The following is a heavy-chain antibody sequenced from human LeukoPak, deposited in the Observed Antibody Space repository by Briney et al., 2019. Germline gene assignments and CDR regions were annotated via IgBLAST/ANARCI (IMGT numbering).Heavy chain of an antibody. Sequence: SETLSLTCTVSGGSIRSGRYFWSWIRQHPVKGLEWIGYLSSSGSAYYNPSLKSRVTMSQDTSERQFSLKMSSVTAADTALNYCARGNDRMVSGYYFDYWGQGTLVTVSS. CDR1: GGSIRSGRYF. J-gene: IGHJ4*02. CDR2: LSSSGSA. D-gene: IGHD1-1*01. CDR3: ARGNDRMVSGYYFDY. V-gene: IGHV4-31*03.